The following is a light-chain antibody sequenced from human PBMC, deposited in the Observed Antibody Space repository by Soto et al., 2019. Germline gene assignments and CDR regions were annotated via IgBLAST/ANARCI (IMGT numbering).Light chain of an antibody. J-gene: IGKJ1*01. CDR2: GAS. CDR1: QSVSSSY. CDR3: QRCGRT. V-gene: IGKV3-20*01. Sequence: EIVLTQSPGTLSLSPGERATLSCRASQSVSSSYLAWYHQKPGQAPTLLIYGASSRASGIPDRFSGSGSGIDLTITRRGLEDDAVAVYYCQRCGRTFGQGTKVDIK.